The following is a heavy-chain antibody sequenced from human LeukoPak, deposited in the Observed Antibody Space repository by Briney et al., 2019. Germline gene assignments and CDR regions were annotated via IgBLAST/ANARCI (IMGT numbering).Heavy chain of an antibody. CDR3: VREVVVTAEIKYFDF. CDR2: IYRSGST. V-gene: IGHV4-30-4*01. Sequence: SETLSLTCAVSGGSISSSEDDWTWIRQPPGEGLEWIGYIYRSGSTHYNPSLKSRVTISLDMSKNQFSLEMEYVTAADTAVYYCVREVVVTAEIKYFDFWGQGTLVTVSS. D-gene: IGHD2-21*02. J-gene: IGHJ4*02. CDR1: GGSISSSEDD.